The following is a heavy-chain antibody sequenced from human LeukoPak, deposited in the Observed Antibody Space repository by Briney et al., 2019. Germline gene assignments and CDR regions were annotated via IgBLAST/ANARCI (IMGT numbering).Heavy chain of an antibody. CDR1: GGSISSSSYY. Sequence: SETLSLTCTVSGGSISSSSYYWGWIRQPPGKGLEWIGSIYYSGSTYYNPSLKSRVTISVDTSKNQFSLKLSSVTAADTAVYYCARAVWTESYYDFWSGYSARFDYWGQGTLVTVSS. J-gene: IGHJ4*02. CDR3: ARAVWTESYYDFWSGYSARFDY. CDR2: IYYSGST. D-gene: IGHD3-3*01. V-gene: IGHV4-39*07.